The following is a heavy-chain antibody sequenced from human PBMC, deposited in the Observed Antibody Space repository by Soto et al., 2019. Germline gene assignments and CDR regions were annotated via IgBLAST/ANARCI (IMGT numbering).Heavy chain of an antibody. CDR2: INPNSGGT. CDR1: GYTFTGYY. V-gene: IGHV1-2*04. CDR3: ARALQYYEFWEPGLVYGMDV. Sequence: GASVKVSCKASGYTFTGYYMHWVRQAPGQGLEWMGWINPNSGGTNYAQKFQGWVTMTRDTSISTAYMELSRLRSDDTAVYYCARALQYYEFWEPGLVYGMDVWGQGTTVTVSS. J-gene: IGHJ6*02. D-gene: IGHD3-3*01.